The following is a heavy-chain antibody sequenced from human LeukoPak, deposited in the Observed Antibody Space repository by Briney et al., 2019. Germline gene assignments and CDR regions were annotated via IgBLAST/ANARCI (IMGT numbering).Heavy chain of an antibody. D-gene: IGHD2-2*01. CDR1: GGSFSGYY. V-gene: IGHV4-34*01. CDR3: ARGLGGVPAAYYFDY. Sequence: PSETLSLTCAVYGGSFSGYYWSWIRQPPGKGLEWIGEINHSGSTNYNPSLKSRVTISVDTSKNQFSLKQSSVTAADTAVYYCARGLGGVPAAYYFDYWGQGTLVTVSS. J-gene: IGHJ4*02. CDR2: INHSGST.